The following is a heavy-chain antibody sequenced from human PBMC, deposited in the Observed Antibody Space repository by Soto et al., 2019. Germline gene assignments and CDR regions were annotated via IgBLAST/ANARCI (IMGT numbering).Heavy chain of an antibody. CDR2: ISSSSSTI. V-gene: IGHV3-48*02. Sequence: GGFLRLSCAASGFTFSSYSMNWVRQAPGKGLEWVSYISSSSSTIYYADSVKGRFTISRDNAKNSLYLQMNSLRDEDTAVYYCAREGYYDFWSGPADYWGQGTLVTVSS. J-gene: IGHJ4*02. CDR3: AREGYYDFWSGPADY. D-gene: IGHD3-3*01. CDR1: GFTFSSYS.